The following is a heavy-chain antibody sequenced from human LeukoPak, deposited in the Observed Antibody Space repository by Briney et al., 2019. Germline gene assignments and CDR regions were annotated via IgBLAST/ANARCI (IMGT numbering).Heavy chain of an antibody. V-gene: IGHV3-48*02. Sequence: PGGSLRLSSAASGFTFSTYSMNWVRQAPGNGLEWVSYISSSSSTIYYADFVKGRFTISRDNAKNSLFLQMNSLRDDDTAVYYCARIHSSGWYTPTFDYWGQGTLVTVSS. CDR1: GFTFSTYS. J-gene: IGHJ4*02. CDR2: ISSSSSTI. CDR3: ARIHSSGWYTPTFDY. D-gene: IGHD6-19*01.